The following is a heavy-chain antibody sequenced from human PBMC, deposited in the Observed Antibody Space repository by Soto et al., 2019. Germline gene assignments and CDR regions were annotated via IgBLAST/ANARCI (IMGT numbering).Heavy chain of an antibody. V-gene: IGHV1-69*02. CDR1: GCTFSSYT. Sequence: ASVKVSCKASGCTFSSYTSSWVRQAPRQGLEWMGRIIPILGIANYAQKFQGRVTITADKSTSTAYMELSSLRSEDTAVYYCARYCSGGSCYPMRAFDIWGQGTMVTVSS. CDR3: ARYCSGGSCYPMRAFDI. CDR2: IIPILGIA. J-gene: IGHJ3*02. D-gene: IGHD2-15*01.